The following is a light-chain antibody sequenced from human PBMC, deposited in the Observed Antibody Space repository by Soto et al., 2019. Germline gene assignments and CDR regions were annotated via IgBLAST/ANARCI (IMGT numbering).Light chain of an antibody. V-gene: IGKV1-39*01. Sequence: DIKRTQSPPSMSASVGDRVNITCRASQSISSYLNWYQQKPGKAPKLLIYAASSLQSGVPSRFSGSGSGTDFTLTISSLQPEDFATYYCQQRYSTPWTFGQGTKLDIK. CDR1: QSISSY. CDR3: QQRYSTPWT. CDR2: AAS. J-gene: IGKJ1*01.